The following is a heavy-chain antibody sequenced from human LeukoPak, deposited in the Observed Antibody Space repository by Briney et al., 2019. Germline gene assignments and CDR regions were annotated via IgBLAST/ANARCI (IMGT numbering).Heavy chain of an antibody. Sequence: GRSLRLSCTASGFTFGDYAMSWFRQAPGKGLVWVGFIRSKAYGGTTEYAASVKGRFTISRDDSKSIAYLQMNSLKTEDTAVYYCTKYYYDSSGYYLPYDYWGQGTLVTVSS. V-gene: IGHV3-49*03. CDR3: TKYYYDSSGYYLPYDY. CDR1: GFTFGDYA. D-gene: IGHD3-22*01. CDR2: IRSKAYGGTT. J-gene: IGHJ4*02.